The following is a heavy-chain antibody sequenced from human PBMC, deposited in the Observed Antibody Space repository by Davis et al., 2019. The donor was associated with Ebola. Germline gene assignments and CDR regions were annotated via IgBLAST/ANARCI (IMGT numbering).Heavy chain of an antibody. V-gene: IGHV4-4*02. J-gene: IGHJ3*02. CDR3: ARVLFSVWNYEALDI. D-gene: IGHD1-7*01. CDR2: INHSGST. CDR1: GVSISSSNR. Sequence: MPSETLSLTCAVSGVSISSSNRWSWIRQPPGKGLEWIGEINHSGSTNYNPSLKSRVTMFLDKSLNQFSLKMTSVTAADTAVYYCARVLFSVWNYEALDIWGQGTTVTVSS.